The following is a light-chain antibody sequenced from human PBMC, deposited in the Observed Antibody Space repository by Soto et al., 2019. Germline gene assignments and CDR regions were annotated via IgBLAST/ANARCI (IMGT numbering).Light chain of an antibody. CDR2: ANN. J-gene: IGLJ3*02. Sequence: QSVLTQPPSASGTPGQRVTISCSGGSSNIGTNTVNWYQQHPGSAPKLLIYANNQRPSGVADRFSGSKSGTSASLAISGLQSEDEADYYCAARDDSLRGVLFGGGTKLTVL. CDR3: AARDDSLRGVL. V-gene: IGLV1-44*01. CDR1: SSNIGTNT.